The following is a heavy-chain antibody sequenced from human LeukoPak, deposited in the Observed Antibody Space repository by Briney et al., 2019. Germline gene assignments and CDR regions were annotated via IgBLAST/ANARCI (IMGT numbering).Heavy chain of an antibody. V-gene: IGHV1-46*01. D-gene: IGHD2-21*02. CDR3: ARTRTAYGRSPFDY. CDR2: INPSGGST. J-gene: IGHJ4*02. Sequence: ASVKVSCKASGYTFTSYYMHWVRRAPGQGLKWMGIINPSGGSTDYAQKFQGRLTMTRDTSTSTVYMELSSLRSEDTAVYYCARTRTAYGRSPFDYWGQGTLVTVSS. CDR1: GYTFTSYY.